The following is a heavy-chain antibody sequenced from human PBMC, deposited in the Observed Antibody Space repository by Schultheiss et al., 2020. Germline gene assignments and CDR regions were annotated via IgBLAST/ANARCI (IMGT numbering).Heavy chain of an antibody. CDR3: AKDPPRRHKHIVVVVAARGY. D-gene: IGHD2-15*01. Sequence: GGSLRLSCAASGFSFSSYCMNWVRQAPGKGLEWVSVIYSGGSTYYADSVKGRFTISRHNSKNTLYLQMNSLRAEDTAVYYCAKDPPRRHKHIVVVVAARGYWGKGTLVTVS. V-gene: IGHV3-53*01. CDR1: GFSFSSYC. CDR2: IYSGGST. J-gene: IGHJ4*02.